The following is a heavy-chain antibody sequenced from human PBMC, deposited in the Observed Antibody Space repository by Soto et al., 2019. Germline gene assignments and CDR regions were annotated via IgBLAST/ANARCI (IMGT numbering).Heavy chain of an antibody. V-gene: IGHV3-21*01. Sequence: GGSLRLSCAASGFTFSSYSMNWVRQAPGKGLEWVSSISSSSSYIYYADSVKGRFTISRDNAKNSLYLQMNSLRAEDTAVYYCARAVRRGYCSGGSCYSPDGAFDIWGQGTMVTVSS. CDR3: ARAVRRGYCSGGSCYSPDGAFDI. CDR2: ISSSSSYI. CDR1: GFTFSSYS. J-gene: IGHJ3*02. D-gene: IGHD2-15*01.